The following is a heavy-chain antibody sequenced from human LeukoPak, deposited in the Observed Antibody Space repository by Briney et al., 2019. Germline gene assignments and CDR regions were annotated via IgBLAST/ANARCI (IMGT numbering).Heavy chain of an antibody. Sequence: SETLSLTCAVYGGSFSDFYWSWIRQPTGKGLEWIGEISRNGGTDYNPSLQSRVTISIDTSKNQFSLKLTSVTPADTAVYYCARIFRLRGSIDPGSSGPFDYWGQGTLVTVSS. CDR2: ISRNGGT. J-gene: IGHJ4*02. V-gene: IGHV4-34*01. D-gene: IGHD4-17*01. CDR3: ARIFRLRGSIDPGSSGPFDY. CDR1: GGSFSDFY.